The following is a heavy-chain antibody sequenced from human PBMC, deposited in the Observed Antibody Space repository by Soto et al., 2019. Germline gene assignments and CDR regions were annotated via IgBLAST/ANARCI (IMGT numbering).Heavy chain of an antibody. J-gene: IGHJ6*02. V-gene: IGHV3-30*04. D-gene: IGHD6-13*01. CDR1: GFSFSVYP. CDR3: ANLLNVAAAGTPHYYGVDV. Sequence: PGRSLRLSCVASGFSFSVYPMNWVRQAPGKGLEWVAFISFDGSKTYYSDSVKGRFTISRDNSKNTVSLQMNNLRPGDAAVYHCANLLNVAAAGTPHYYGVDVWGQGTTVAVSS. CDR2: ISFDGSKT.